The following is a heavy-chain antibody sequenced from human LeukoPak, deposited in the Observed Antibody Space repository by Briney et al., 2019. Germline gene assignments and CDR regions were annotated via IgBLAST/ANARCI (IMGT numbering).Heavy chain of an antibody. CDR3: ARDKIVGATNFDY. CDR2: ISSASSTI. CDR1: GFTFGTYS. V-gene: IGHV3-48*01. Sequence: GGSLRLSCAASGFTFGTYSMNWVRQAPGKGLEWISYISSASSTIYYADSVKGRFTISRDNAKNSLYLQMNSLRAEDTAVYYCARDKIVGATNFDYWGQGTLVTVSS. D-gene: IGHD1-26*01. J-gene: IGHJ4*02.